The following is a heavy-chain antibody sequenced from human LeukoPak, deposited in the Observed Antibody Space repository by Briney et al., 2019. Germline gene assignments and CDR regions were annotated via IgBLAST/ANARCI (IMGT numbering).Heavy chain of an antibody. D-gene: IGHD4-17*01. J-gene: IGHJ4*02. CDR3: ARGTVTTFLVDY. V-gene: IGHV1-69*04. Sequence: ASVKVSCKASGGTFSSYAISWVRQAPGQGLEWMGRIIPILGIANYAQKFQGRVTITADKSTSTAYMELSSLRSEVTAVYYCARGTVTTFLVDYWGQGTLVTVSS. CDR1: GGTFSSYA. CDR2: IIPILGIA.